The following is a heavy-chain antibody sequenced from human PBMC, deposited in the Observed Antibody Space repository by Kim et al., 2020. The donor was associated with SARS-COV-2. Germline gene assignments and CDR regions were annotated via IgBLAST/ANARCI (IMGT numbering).Heavy chain of an antibody. J-gene: IGHJ4*02. V-gene: IGHV3-23*01. CDR2: ISSSDGST. CDR1: GFTFSSYA. Sequence: GGSLRLSCAASGFTFSSYAMSWVRQAPGKGLEWVSGISSSDGSTYYADSVKGRFTISRDNSKNTLYLQMNILRAEDTAVYYCAKPQPSTTSPPFDYWGQGTLVTVSS. CDR3: AKPQPSTTSPPFDY. D-gene: IGHD2-2*01.